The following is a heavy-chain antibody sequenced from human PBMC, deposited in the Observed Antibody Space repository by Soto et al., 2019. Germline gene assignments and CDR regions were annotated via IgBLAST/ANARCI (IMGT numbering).Heavy chain of an antibody. Sequence: ASVNVSCKSSGYTFTGYYIHWVRQAPGQGLEWMGWINPNSGGTNYAQKFQGRVTMTRDTSISTAYMELSRLRSNDTAVYYCATQRGLELPVFDYWGQGTLVTVSS. CDR2: INPNSGGT. D-gene: IGHD1-7*01. V-gene: IGHV1-2*02. J-gene: IGHJ4*02. CDR3: ATQRGLELPVFDY. CDR1: GYTFTGYY.